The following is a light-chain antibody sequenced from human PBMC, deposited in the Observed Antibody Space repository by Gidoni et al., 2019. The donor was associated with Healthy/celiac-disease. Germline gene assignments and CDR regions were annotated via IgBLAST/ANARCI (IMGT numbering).Light chain of an antibody. J-gene: IGKJ1*01. CDR2: DAS. CDR3: QQYDNLPWT. Sequence: DIQMTQSPSSLSASVGDRVTITCQASQDISNYLNWYQQKPGKAPKLLIYDASNLETGVPSRFSGSGSGTDFTFTISSLQPEDIATYYCQQYDNLPWTFXXXTKVEIK. CDR1: QDISNY. V-gene: IGKV1-33*01.